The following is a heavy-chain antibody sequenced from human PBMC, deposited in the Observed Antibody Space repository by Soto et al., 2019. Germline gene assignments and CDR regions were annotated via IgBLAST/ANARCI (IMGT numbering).Heavy chain of an antibody. J-gene: IGHJ5*02. CDR2: IIAMFGVA. CDR3: PREVQGNSSRHHSWFDT. V-gene: IGHV1-69*01. D-gene: IGHD1-1*01. CDR1: GDTFSTYS. Sequence: QVQLVQSGAEVKKPGSSVKVSCKASGDTFSTYSISWVRQAPGQGLEWMGGIIAMFGVAVYAQKFQGRVTITADDPTSTVYMFLSSLRSEDTACYYCPREVQGNSSRHHSWFDTWGQGSLVTVSS.